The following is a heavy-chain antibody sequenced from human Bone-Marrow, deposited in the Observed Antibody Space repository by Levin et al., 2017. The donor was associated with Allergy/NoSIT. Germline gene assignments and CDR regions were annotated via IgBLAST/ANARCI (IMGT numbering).Heavy chain of an antibody. J-gene: IGHJ4*02. D-gene: IGHD2-8*01. V-gene: IGHV3-11*01. CDR1: GFTFTNYY. CDR2: ISSNGKNI. CDR3: ARSLGHCVNDLCLYNDF. Sequence: PGGSLRLSCVGSGFTFTNYYMTWIRQAPGKGLEWVSSISSNGKNIYYTDSVKGRFTISRDNTKKSLFLEMNSLRAEDTALYYCARSLGHCVNDLCLYNDFWGQGTQVTVSS.